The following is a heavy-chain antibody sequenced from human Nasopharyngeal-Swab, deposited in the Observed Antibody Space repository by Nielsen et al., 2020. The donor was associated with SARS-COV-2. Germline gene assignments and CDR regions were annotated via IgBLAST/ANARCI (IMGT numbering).Heavy chain of an antibody. D-gene: IGHD3-16*01. V-gene: IGHV3-74*01. CDR3: ARDPHGVRGAMQDAFDL. J-gene: IGHJ3*01. Sequence: GESLKISCAGSGFTFNNYWMHWVRQAPGKGLVWVSRINGEESRTSYADSVKGRFTISRDNAKNTLYLQMNSLRADDAAMYYCARDPHGVRGAMQDAFDLWGQGTMVTVSS. CDR2: INGEESRT. CDR1: GFTFNNYW.